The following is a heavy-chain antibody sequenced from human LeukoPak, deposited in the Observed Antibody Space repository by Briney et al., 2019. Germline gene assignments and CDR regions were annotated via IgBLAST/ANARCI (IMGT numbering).Heavy chain of an antibody. CDR1: GFTFSSYA. V-gene: IGHV3-30*04. CDR2: ILYDGSDK. CDR3: AKDRYRQLALDY. D-gene: IGHD6-13*01. J-gene: IGHJ4*02. Sequence: GRSLRLSCAASGFTFSSYAMHWVRQAPGKGLEWVAVILYDGSDKYYADSVKGRFTISRDNSKNTLYLQMNSLRADDTAVYYCAKDRYRQLALDYWGQGTLVTVSS.